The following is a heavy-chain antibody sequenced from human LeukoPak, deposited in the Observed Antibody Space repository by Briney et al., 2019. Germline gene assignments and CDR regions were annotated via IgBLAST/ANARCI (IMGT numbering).Heavy chain of an antibody. CDR3: AKRPGSCWYGPFDF. CDR2: ISGNGGDT. CDR1: GFTFSNYG. V-gene: IGHV3-23*01. Sequence: PGGSLRLSCAASGFTFSNYGMSWVRQAPGKGLEWVSAISGNGGDTNYADPVKGRFTISRDKSKNTMYLQMNSLRAEDTAVYYCAKRPGSCWYGPFDFWGQGTLLTVSS. D-gene: IGHD6-13*01. J-gene: IGHJ4*02.